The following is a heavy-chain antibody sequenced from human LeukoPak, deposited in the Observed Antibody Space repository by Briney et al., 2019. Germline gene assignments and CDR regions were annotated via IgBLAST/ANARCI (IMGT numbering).Heavy chain of an antibody. V-gene: IGHV4-31*03. CDR3: ARHAASIAVAGRYFDY. D-gene: IGHD6-19*01. Sequence: SQTLSLTCTVSGGSISSGAYFWTWIRQHPGKGLEWIGYISSSGSTYSNPSLKSRVTMSLDTSKNHFSLKLSSVTAADTAVYYCARHAASIAVAGRYFDYWGQGTLVTVSS. CDR2: ISSSGST. J-gene: IGHJ4*02. CDR1: GGSISSGAYF.